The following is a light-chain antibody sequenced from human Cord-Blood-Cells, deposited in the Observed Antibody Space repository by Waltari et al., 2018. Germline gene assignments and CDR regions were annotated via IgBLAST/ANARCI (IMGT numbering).Light chain of an antibody. Sequence: DIVMTQSPLSLPVTPGEPASISCRSSQSLLHSNGYNYLDWYLQKPGQSPQLLIYLGSNPASGVPDRFRGSGSGTDFTLKISRVEAEDVGVYYCMQALQTPLTFGGGTKVEIK. CDR2: LGS. CDR1: QSLLHSNGYNY. CDR3: MQALQTPLT. J-gene: IGKJ4*01. V-gene: IGKV2-28*01.